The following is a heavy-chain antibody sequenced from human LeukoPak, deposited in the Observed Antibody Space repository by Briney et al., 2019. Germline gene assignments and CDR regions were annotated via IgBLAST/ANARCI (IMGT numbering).Heavy chain of an antibody. J-gene: IGHJ6*02. D-gene: IGHD3-10*01. V-gene: IGHV4-4*07. CDR2: IYTSGST. CDR3: ARGGQYGSGSYYTYYYYGMDV. CDR1: GGPISSYY. Sequence: SETLSLTCTVSGGPISSYYWSWIRQPAGKGLEWIRRIYTSGSTNYNPSLKSRVTMSVDTSKNQFSLKLSSVTAADTAVYYCARGGQYGSGSYYTYYYYGMDVWGQGTTVTVSS.